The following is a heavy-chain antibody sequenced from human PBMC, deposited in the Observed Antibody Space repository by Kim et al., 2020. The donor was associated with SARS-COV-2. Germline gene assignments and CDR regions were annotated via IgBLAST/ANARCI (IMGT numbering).Heavy chain of an antibody. CDR1: GFTFSSYS. CDR3: ARVPGPFSRVGDTDDY. Sequence: GGSLRLSCAASGFTFSSYSMNWVRQAPGKGLEWVSSISSSSSYIYYADSVKGRFTISRDNAKNSLYLQMNSLRAEDTAVYYCARVPGPFSRVGDTDDYWGQGTLVTVSS. J-gene: IGHJ4*02. CDR2: ISSSSSYI. V-gene: IGHV3-21*01. D-gene: IGHD2-21*01.